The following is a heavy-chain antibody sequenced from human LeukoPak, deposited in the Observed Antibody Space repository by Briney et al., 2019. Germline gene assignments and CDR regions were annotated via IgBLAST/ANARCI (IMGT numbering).Heavy chain of an antibody. CDR3: ARLYSSKGC. D-gene: IGHD6-13*01. V-gene: IGHV3-11*04. CDR1: GFTFTDTY. CDR2: ISPSGTDI. J-gene: IGHJ4*02. Sequence: GGSLRLSCAVSGFTFTDTYMTWIRQAPGKGLESLSYISPSGTDISYADSVKGRFTISRDNAKNSLYLQMNSLRADDTAVYYCARLYSSKGCWGQGTLVTVSS.